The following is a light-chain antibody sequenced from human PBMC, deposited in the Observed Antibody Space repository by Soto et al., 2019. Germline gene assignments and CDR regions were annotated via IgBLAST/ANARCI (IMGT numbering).Light chain of an antibody. V-gene: IGLV4-69*01. CDR2: LNNDGSH. J-gene: IGLJ2*01. CDR1: SGHSSYA. Sequence: MLTQPHSASASLGASVKLTCTLSSGHSSYAIAWHQKQPGKGPRYLMDLNNDGSHSKGDGIPDRFSGSSSGAERYLIISSLQSEDEADYYCQTWGTGFQVFGGGTKVTVL. CDR3: QTWGTGFQV.